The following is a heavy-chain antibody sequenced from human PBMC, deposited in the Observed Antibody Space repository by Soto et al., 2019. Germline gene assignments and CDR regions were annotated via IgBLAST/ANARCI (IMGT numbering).Heavy chain of an antibody. Sequence: GGSLRLSCAASGFTFSSYGMHWVRQAPGKGLEWVAVIWYDGSNKYYADSVKGRFTISRDNSKNTLYLQMNSLRAEDTAVYYCARGLGELSPIDYWGQGTLVTVSS. CDR3: ARGLGELSPIDY. D-gene: IGHD3-16*02. V-gene: IGHV3-33*01. CDR1: GFTFSSYG. J-gene: IGHJ4*02. CDR2: IWYDGSNK.